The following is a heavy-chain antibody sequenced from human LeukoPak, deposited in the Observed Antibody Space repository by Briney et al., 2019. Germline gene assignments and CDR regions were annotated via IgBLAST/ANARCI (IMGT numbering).Heavy chain of an antibody. D-gene: IGHD6-19*01. CDR3: AKDTTEYSSGWYVSFDY. CDR2: IRYDGSNK. Sequence: GGSLRLSCAASGFTFSSYGMHWVRQAPGKGLEWVAFIRYDGSNKYYADSVKGRFTISRDNSKNTLYLQMNSLRAEDTAVYYCAKDTTEYSSGWYVSFDYWGQGTLVTVSS. V-gene: IGHV3-30*02. J-gene: IGHJ4*02. CDR1: GFTFSSYG.